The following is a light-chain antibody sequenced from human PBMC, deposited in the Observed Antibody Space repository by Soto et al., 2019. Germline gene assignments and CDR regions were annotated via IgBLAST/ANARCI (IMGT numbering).Light chain of an antibody. CDR2: TAS. CDR1: QDTTTY. J-gene: IGKJ5*01. V-gene: IGKV1-9*01. CDR3: QQFTTYPIT. Sequence: DIQLTQSPSFLSASVGDRVTIACRASQDTTTYLAWYQQKPGKAPKLLISTASTLQSGVPSRFSGSGSGTELTLTISSLQPEDFATYYCQQFTTYPITFGQGTRLDIK.